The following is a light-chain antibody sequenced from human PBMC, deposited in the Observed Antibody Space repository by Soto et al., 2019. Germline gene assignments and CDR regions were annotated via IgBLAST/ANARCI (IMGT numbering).Light chain of an antibody. CDR2: KAS. Sequence: DIQMTQSPSTLSASVGYRVTITCRASQSISSWLAWYQQKPGKAPKLLIYKASSLESGVPSRFSGSGSGTEFTLTISSLQPDDFATYYCQKYNSFPWKFGLGTKGDIK. V-gene: IGKV1-5*03. CDR3: QKYNSFPWK. CDR1: QSISSW. J-gene: IGKJ1*01.